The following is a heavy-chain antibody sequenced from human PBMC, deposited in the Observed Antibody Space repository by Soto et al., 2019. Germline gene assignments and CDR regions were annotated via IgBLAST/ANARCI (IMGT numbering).Heavy chain of an antibody. Sequence: QVQLVQSGAEVKKPGASVKVSCKASGYTFTSYYMHWVRQAPGQGLEWMGIINPSGGSTSYAQKCQGRVTMTRDTSTRTVYMELSSLRSEDTAVYYCARDGLYGDYGHYWGQGTLVTVSS. V-gene: IGHV1-46*01. D-gene: IGHD4-17*01. CDR2: INPSGGST. CDR1: GYTFTSYY. J-gene: IGHJ4*02. CDR3: ARDGLYGDYGHY.